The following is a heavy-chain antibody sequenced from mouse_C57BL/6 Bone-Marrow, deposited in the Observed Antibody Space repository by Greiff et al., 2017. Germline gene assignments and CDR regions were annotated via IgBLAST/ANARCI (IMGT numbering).Heavy chain of an antibody. CDR3: AREGIYYDYYYAMDY. V-gene: IGHV1-9*01. CDR1: GYTFTGYW. J-gene: IGHJ4*01. Sequence: QVQLKQSGAELMKPGASVKLSCKATGYTFTGYWIEWVKQRPGNGLEWIGEILPGSGSANYNAKFKGKGTFTADTSSNTDYMQLSSLTTDDSAIYYCAREGIYYDYYYAMDYWGQGTSVTVSS. D-gene: IGHD2-4*01. CDR2: ILPGSGSA.